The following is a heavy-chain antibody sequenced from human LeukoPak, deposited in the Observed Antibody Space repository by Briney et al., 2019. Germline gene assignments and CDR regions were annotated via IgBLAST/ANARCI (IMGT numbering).Heavy chain of an antibody. CDR2: ISRSSSTI. D-gene: IGHD6-19*01. V-gene: IGHV3-48*01. CDR1: GFTFSSYS. Sequence: GGSLRLSCAASGFTFSSYSMNWVRQAPGKGREWVSYISRSSSTIYYADSVKGRLTISRDNAKNSLYLQMNSLSAEDTDVYYCARGSSGWEYYYYYYYMDVWGKGTTVTVSS. CDR3: ARGSSGWEYYYYYYYMDV. J-gene: IGHJ6*03.